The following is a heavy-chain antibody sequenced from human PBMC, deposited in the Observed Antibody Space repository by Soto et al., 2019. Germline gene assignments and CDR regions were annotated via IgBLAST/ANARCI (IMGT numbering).Heavy chain of an antibody. CDR2: INHSGST. CDR3: ARGSIAARRMGYYYYGMDV. D-gene: IGHD6-6*01. V-gene: IGHV4-34*01. Sequence: SETLSLTCAVYGGSFSGYYWSWIRRPPGKGLEWIGEINHSGSTNYNPSLKSRVTISVDTSKNQFSLKLSSVTAADTAVYYCARGSIAARRMGYYYYGMDVWGQGTTVTVSS. J-gene: IGHJ6*02. CDR1: GGSFSGYY.